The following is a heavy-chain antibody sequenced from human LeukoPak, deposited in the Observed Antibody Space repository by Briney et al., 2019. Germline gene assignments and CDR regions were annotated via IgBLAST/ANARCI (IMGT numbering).Heavy chain of an antibody. D-gene: IGHD3-3*01. J-gene: IGHJ4*02. CDR3: ARSPLYDFWSGYYDY. CDR2: IYHSGST. CDR1: GYSISCGYY. V-gene: IGHV4-38-2*02. Sequence: SETLSLTCTVSGYSISCGYYWGWIRQPPGKGLEWIGSIYHSGSTYYNPSLKSRVTISVDTSKNQFSLKLSSVTAADTAVYYCARSPLYDFWSGYYDYWGQGTLVTVSS.